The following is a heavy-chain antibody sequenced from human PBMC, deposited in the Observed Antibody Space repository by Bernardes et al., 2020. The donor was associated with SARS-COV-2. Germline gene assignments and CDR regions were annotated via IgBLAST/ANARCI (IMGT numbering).Heavy chain of an antibody. J-gene: IGHJ6*02. CDR3: ARDMVLAGTSLYYYGMDV. V-gene: IGHV3-33*01. CDR1: GFTFSIYG. D-gene: IGHD6-19*01. CDR2: IWSDGSNK. Sequence: GGSLRLSCAASGFTFSIYGMHWVRQAPGMGLQWVAVIWSDGSNKYYADSVKGRFTISRDNAKNSLFLQMNSLRAEDTAVYYCARDMVLAGTSLYYYGMDVWGQGTTVTVSS.